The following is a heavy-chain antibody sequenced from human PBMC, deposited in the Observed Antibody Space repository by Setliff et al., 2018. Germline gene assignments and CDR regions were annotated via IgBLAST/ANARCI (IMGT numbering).Heavy chain of an antibody. J-gene: IGHJ6*03. Sequence: SETLSLTCTVPGGSISDNGYFWGWVRHPPGKGLEWIGNIYFGGNTYFNPSFKSRVTMSIDTSNSQFSLKLSSVTAADTAIYYCARYPRRGNGWYPYYVDVWGKGTTVTVSS. CDR2: IYFGGNT. CDR3: ARYPRRGNGWYPYYVDV. D-gene: IGHD6-19*01. CDR1: GGSISDNGYF. V-gene: IGHV4-39*07.